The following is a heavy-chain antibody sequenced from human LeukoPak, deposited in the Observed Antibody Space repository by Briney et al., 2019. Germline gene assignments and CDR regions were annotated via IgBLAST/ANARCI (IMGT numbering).Heavy chain of an antibody. CDR1: GYTFTGYY. V-gene: IGHV1-2*02. CDR3: ARGDDSSGYHTFDI. CDR2: INPNSGGT. D-gene: IGHD3-22*01. Sequence: SVKVSCKASGYTFTGYYMHWVRQAPGQGLEWMGWINPNSGGTNYAQKFQGRVTMTRDTSISTAYMELSRLRSDDTAVYYCARGDDSSGYHTFDIWGQGTMVTVSS. J-gene: IGHJ3*02.